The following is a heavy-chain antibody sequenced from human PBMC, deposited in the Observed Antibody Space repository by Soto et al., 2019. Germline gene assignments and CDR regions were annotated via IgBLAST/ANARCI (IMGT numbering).Heavy chain of an antibody. Sequence: QITLKESGPTLVKPTQTLTLTCTFSGFSLSTSGVGVGWIRQPPGKALEWLALIYWDDDKRYSPSLKSRLTITQETSKNQVVLTMTNMDPVDTATYYCAHRDSSSWYYYYGMDVWGQGTTVTVSS. CDR3: AHRDSSSWYYYYGMDV. J-gene: IGHJ6*02. D-gene: IGHD6-13*01. CDR2: IYWDDDK. V-gene: IGHV2-5*02. CDR1: GFSLSTSGVG.